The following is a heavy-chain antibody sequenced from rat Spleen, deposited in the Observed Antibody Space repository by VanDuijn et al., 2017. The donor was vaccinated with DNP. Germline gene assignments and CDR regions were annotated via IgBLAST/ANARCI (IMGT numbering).Heavy chain of an antibody. D-gene: IGHD1-1*01. J-gene: IGHJ2*01. CDR3: ARHETVVRYFDY. Sequence: EVQLVESGGGLVQPGRSLKLSCAASGFIFRTNWLNWIRQAPGKGLEWVASITNTGGSTYYPDSVKGRFTISRDNAKSTLYLQMDSLRSEDTATYYCARHETVVRYFDYWGQGVMVTVSS. V-gene: IGHV5-31*01. CDR1: GFIFRTNW. CDR2: ITNTGGST.